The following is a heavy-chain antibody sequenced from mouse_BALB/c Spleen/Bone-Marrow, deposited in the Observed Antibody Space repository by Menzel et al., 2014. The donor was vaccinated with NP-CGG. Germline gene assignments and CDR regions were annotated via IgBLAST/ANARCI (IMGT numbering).Heavy chain of an antibody. V-gene: IGHV1-18*01. CDR3: XXXXXGXSSFYFDY. Sequence: EVQLHQSGPELVKPGASMKISCKASGYSFTGYTMNWVKQSHGKNLEWIGLINPYNGGTSYNQKFKGKATLTVDKSSSTAYMELLSLTSEDSAVYXXXXXXXGXSSFYFDYWGQGTTLTVSS. CDR1: GYSFTGYT. J-gene: IGHJ2*01. D-gene: IGHD1-1*01. CDR2: INPYNGGT.